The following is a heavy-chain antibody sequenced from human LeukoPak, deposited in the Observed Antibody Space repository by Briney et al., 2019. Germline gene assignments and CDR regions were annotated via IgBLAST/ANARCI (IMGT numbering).Heavy chain of an antibody. CDR2: INPYSHGT. V-gene: IGHV1-2*02. D-gene: IGHD3-10*01. J-gene: IGHJ4*02. CDR3: ARKRGSLDEGYFDY. Sequence: ASVKVSCKASGYTFTDYYIHWVRQAPGQGLEWMGWINPYSHGTKYPQNFQGRVTMTSDTSISTAYMELSSLRSDDTAVYYCARKRGSLDEGYFDYWGQGTLVTVSS. CDR1: GYTFTDYY.